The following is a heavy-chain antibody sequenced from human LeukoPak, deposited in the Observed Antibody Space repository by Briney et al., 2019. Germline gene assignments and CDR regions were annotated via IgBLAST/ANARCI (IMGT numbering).Heavy chain of an antibody. V-gene: IGHV4-39*07. D-gene: IGHD7-27*01. CDR3: ARAQLTPHWAVFDS. J-gene: IGHJ4*02. CDR1: GGSISSSTNY. CDR2: ISHSGDT. Sequence: PSETLSLTCAVSGGSISSSTNYWGWIRQHPGKGLEWNGSISHSGDTYYTPSLKSRVTISVDTSRNQFSLKLSSVTAADTAMFYCARAQLTPHWAVFDSWGQGALVTVSS.